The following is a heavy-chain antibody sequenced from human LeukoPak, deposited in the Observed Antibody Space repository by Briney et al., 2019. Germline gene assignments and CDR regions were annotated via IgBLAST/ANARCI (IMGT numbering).Heavy chain of an antibody. D-gene: IGHD1-1*01. CDR1: GFTFSNAW. CDR2: IKQDGSEK. CDR3: ARGGNWNHRGYFDY. Sequence: PGGSLRLSCAASGFTFSNAWMSWVRQAPGKGLEWVANIKQDGSEKYYVDSVKGRFTISRDNAKNSLYLQMNSLRAEDTAVYYCARGGNWNHRGYFDYWGQGTLVTVSS. V-gene: IGHV3-7*01. J-gene: IGHJ4*02.